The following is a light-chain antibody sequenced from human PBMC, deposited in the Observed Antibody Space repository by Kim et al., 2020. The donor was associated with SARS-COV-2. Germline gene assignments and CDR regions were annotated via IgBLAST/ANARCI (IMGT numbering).Light chain of an antibody. V-gene: IGKV2-30*01. CDR3: MQATHWPPIT. CDR2: QVF. Sequence: DVVMTQSPLSLPVTLGQPASISCRSSQSLVYSDGNTYLAWFQQRPGQSPRRLIYQVFNRDSGVPDRFSGSGSGTNFTLKISRVEAEDVGFYYCMQATHWPPITFGQGTRLEIK. J-gene: IGKJ5*01. CDR1: QSLVYSDGNTY.